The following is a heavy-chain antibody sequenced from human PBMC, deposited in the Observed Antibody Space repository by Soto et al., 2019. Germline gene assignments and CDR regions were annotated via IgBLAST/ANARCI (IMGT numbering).Heavy chain of an antibody. D-gene: IGHD3-10*01. CDR1: GYTFTGYY. CDR3: ARLGAAAFDS. V-gene: IGHV1-2*02. Sequence: QVQLVQSGAEVKKPGASVKVSCKSSGYTFTGYYIHWVRQAPGQGLEWMGGLNPSSAGTNYAQKFQGRVTMTRDTSISTAYMKLSSLRSDDTAVYYCARLGAAAFDSWGMGTLVTVSS. CDR2: LNPSSAGT. J-gene: IGHJ4*02.